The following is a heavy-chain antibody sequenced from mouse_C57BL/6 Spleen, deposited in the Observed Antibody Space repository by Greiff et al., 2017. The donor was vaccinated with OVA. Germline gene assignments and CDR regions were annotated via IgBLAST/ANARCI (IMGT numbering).Heavy chain of an antibody. V-gene: IGHV3-6*01. J-gene: IGHJ3*01. CDR1: GYSITSGYY. CDR3: AGDYDRFAY. Sequence: DVQLQESGPGLVKPSQSLSLTCSVTGYSITSGYYWNWIRQFPGNKLEWMGYISYDGSNNYNPSLKNRISITRDTSKNQFFLKLNSVTTEDTATYYCAGDYDRFAYWGQGTLVTVSA. CDR2: ISYDGSN. D-gene: IGHD2-12*01.